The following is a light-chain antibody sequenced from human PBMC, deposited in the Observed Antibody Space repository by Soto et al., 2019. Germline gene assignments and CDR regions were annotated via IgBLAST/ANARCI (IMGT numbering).Light chain of an antibody. CDR2: DVS. V-gene: IGLV2-11*01. Sequence: QSVLTQPRSVSGSPGQSVTISCTGTGSDVGGYDFVSWYQQHPGKAPKLMIYDVSKRPSGVPDRFSGSKSGSTASLTISGIQADDEADYFCCSFAGTYTVVFGGGTKVTVL. J-gene: IGLJ2*01. CDR1: GSDVGGYDF. CDR3: CSFAGTYTVV.